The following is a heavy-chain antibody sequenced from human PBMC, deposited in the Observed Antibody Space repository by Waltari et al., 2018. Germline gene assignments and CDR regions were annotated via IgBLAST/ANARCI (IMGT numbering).Heavy chain of an antibody. CDR1: GGSISSGGYY. CDR2: IYYSGST. J-gene: IGHJ4*02. D-gene: IGHD4-17*01. V-gene: IGHV4-31*03. Sequence: CTVSGGSISSGGYYWSWIRQHPGKGLEWIGYIYYSGSTYYNPSLKSRVTISVDTSKNQFSLKLSSVTAADTAVYYCARGFGGDSGEIDYWGQGTLVTVSS. CDR3: ARGFGGDSGEIDY.